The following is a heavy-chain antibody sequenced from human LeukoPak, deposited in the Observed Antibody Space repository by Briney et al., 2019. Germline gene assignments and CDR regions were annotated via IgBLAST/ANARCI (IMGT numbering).Heavy chain of an antibody. CDR1: GGSISSYY. Sequence: PSETLSLTCTVSGGSISSYYWSWIRQPPGKGLEWIGYTYYSGSTNYNPSLKSRVTISVDTSKNQFSLKLSSVTAADTAVYYCAGGPGLYYFDYWGQGTLVTVSS. J-gene: IGHJ4*02. D-gene: IGHD3-16*01. CDR2: TYYSGST. V-gene: IGHV4-59*08. CDR3: AGGPGLYYFDY.